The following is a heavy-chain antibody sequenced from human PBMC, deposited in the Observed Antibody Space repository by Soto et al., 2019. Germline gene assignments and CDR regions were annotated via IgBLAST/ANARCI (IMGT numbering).Heavy chain of an antibody. D-gene: IGHD5-12*01. CDR2: IYPGDSDT. J-gene: IGHJ6*02. CDR1: GYSFTSYW. V-gene: IGHV5-51*01. CDR3: ARQDVGYRYYYYGMDV. Sequence: PGESLKISCKGSGYSFTSYWIGWVRQMPGKGLEWMGIIYPGDSDTRYSPSFQGQVTISADKSISTAYLQWSSLKASDTAMYYCARQDVGYRYYYYGMDVWGQGTTVTVSS.